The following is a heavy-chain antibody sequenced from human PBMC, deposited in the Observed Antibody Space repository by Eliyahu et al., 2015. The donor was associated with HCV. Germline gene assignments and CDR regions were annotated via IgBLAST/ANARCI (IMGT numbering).Heavy chain of an antibody. CDR2: LLVVVVTI. Sequence: EVQLVESGGGLVKPGGSLRLSCAASGFTFLQGRGWSGSLPLLVVVVTIYSADSLKGRFTISRDNAKNSLYLQMNSLRAEDTAVYYCARGNRDDYMIWGQGTMVTVSS. D-gene: IGHD5-24*01. CDR1: GFTF. V-gene: IGHV3-21*01. J-gene: IGHJ3*02. CDR3: ARGNRDDYMI.